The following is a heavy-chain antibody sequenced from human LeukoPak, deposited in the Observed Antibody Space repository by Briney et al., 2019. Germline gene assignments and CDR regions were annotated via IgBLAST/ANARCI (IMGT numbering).Heavy chain of an antibody. V-gene: IGHV5-51*01. CDR1: GYTFTRYW. CDR3: ARRGLTGDGYFDY. Sequence: GESLKISCKASGYTFTRYWIGWVRQMPGKGLEWMGIIYPGDSDTRYSPSFQGQVTISADKSISTAYLQWSSLKASDTAMYYCARRGLTGDGYFDYWGQGTLVTVSS. CDR2: IYPGDSDT. J-gene: IGHJ4*02. D-gene: IGHD1-20*01.